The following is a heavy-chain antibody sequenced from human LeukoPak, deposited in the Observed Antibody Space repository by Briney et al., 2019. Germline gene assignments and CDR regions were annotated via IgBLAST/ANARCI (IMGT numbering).Heavy chain of an antibody. CDR1: GFTVSSNFV. CDR3: AKEFVPGNFHY. V-gene: IGHV3-23*01. Sequence: GGSLRLSCAASGFTVSSNFVMSWVRQAPGKGLEWVSTIGLSGSSTYYAGSVKGRFTISRDNSKNTLYLQMNSLRAEDTAIYYCAKEFVPGNFHYWGQGTLVTVSS. CDR2: IGLSGSST. J-gene: IGHJ4*02. D-gene: IGHD2-21*01.